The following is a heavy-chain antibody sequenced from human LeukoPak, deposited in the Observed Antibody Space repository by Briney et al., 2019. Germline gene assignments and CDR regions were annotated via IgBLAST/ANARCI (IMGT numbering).Heavy chain of an antibody. CDR1: GFTFSNAW. V-gene: IGHV3-15*01. CDR2: IKSKSDGGTT. J-gene: IGHJ4*02. D-gene: IGHD3-3*01. Sequence: GGSLRLSCAASGFTFSNAWMNWVRQAPGKGLEWVGRIKSKSDGGTTDYAAPVKGRFTISRDDSKNTLYLQMNSLKAEDTAVYYCTSQYYDFWSGYYGNFDYWGQGTLVTVSS. CDR3: TSQYYDFWSGYYGNFDY.